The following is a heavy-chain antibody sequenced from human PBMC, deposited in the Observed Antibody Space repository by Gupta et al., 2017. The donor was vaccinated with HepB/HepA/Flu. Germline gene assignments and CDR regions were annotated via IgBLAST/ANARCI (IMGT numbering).Heavy chain of an antibody. CDR1: GFTFSSYA. CDR2: ISGSGGSK. V-gene: IGHV3-23*01. D-gene: IGHD5-12*01. J-gene: IGHJ4*02. Sequence: EVQLLESGGGLVQPGGSLRLSCAASGFTFSSYAMSWVRQAPGQGLEWVSTISGSGGSKYYADSVKGRFTISRDNSKNTLYLQMNSLRAEDTAVYYCAKTVDWIYFDYWGQGTLVTVSS. CDR3: AKTVDWIYFDY.